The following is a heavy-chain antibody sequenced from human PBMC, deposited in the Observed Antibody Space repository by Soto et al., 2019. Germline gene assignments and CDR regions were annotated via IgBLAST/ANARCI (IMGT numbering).Heavy chain of an antibody. J-gene: IGHJ4*02. CDR2: IYHSGST. D-gene: IGHD3-3*01. V-gene: IGHV4-4*02. CDR1: GGSISSSNW. CDR3: AINSITIFGVVIHFDY. Sequence: SETLSRTWAVSGGSISSSNWWSLFRQPPGKGLEWIGEIYHSGSTNYNPSLKSRVTISVDKSKNQFSLKLSSVTAADTAVYYCAINSITIFGVVIHFDYWGQGTLVTVSS.